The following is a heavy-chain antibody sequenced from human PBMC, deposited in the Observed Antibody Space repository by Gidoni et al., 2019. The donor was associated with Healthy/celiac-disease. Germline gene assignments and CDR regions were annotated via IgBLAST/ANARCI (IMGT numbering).Heavy chain of an antibody. D-gene: IGHD3-16*02. V-gene: IGHV3-48*04. J-gene: IGHJ2*01. Sequence: EVQLVESGGGLVQPGGSLRLSCAASGFTFSSYSMNWVRQAPGKGLEWVSYISSSSSTIYYADSVKGRFTISRDNAKNSLYLQMNSLRAEDTAVYYCARDRGGLDIPGYFDLWGRGTLVTVSS. CDR2: ISSSSSTI. CDR1: GFTFSSYS. CDR3: ARDRGGLDIPGYFDL.